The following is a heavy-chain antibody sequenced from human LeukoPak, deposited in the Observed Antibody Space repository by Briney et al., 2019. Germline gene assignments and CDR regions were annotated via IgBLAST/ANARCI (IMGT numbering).Heavy chain of an antibody. CDR1: GYTFTSYG. Sequence: ASVKVSCKASGYTFTSYGISWVRQAPGQGLEWVGWISAYNGNTNYAQKLQGRVTMTTDTSTSTAYMELRSLRSDDTAVYYCARVFGQWLLRDYYYYVDVWGKGTTVTVSS. D-gene: IGHD6-19*01. J-gene: IGHJ6*03. CDR2: ISAYNGNT. V-gene: IGHV1-18*01. CDR3: ARVFGQWLLRDYYYYVDV.